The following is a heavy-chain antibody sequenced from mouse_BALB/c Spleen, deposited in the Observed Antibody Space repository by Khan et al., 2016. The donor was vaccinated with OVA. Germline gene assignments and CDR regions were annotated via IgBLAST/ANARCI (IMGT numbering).Heavy chain of an antibody. D-gene: IGHD2-14*01. CDR1: GDSITSGY. J-gene: IGHJ3*01. CDR2: IIYTGYT. V-gene: IGHV3-8*02. Sequence: EVQLQESGPSLVKPSQTLSLTCSVTGDSITSGYWNWIRKFPEHKLEYMGYIIYTGYTYYNPSLLSRISITRPPSKNQYYLQLNSVTDEDTATYYCARSSYRYAFVYWGQGTLVTVSA. CDR3: ARSSYRYAFVY.